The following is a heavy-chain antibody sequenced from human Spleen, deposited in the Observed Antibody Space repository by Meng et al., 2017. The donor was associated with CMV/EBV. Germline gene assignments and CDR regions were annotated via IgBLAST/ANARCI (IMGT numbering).Heavy chain of an antibody. V-gene: IGHV3-74*03. D-gene: IGHD6-25*01. CDR1: GSTFRTYW. Sequence: GESLKISCEVSGSTFRTYWMHWVRQAPGKGLFWVARISSNGATTKYADSVEGRFTISRDNAKNKLYLYMDSLRAEDTAVYYCAGSAPHTDGDTTYYYGLDVWGHGTAVTVSS. CDR3: AGSAPHTDGDTTYYYGLDV. J-gene: IGHJ6*02. CDR2: ISSNGATT.